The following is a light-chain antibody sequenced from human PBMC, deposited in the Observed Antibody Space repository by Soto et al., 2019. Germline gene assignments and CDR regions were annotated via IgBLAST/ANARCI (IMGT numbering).Light chain of an antibody. V-gene: IGKV1-39*01. CDR2: GSS. CDR1: QNIRTY. Sequence: DVQMTQSPSSLSASVGDRVSITCRASQNIRTYLNWYQQTPGKDPKLLIYGSSHLQSGVPPRFSGTGSGTDFTLIISSLQPEDFATYFCQQNDFLPWTFGQGTKV. J-gene: IGKJ1*01. CDR3: QQNDFLPWT.